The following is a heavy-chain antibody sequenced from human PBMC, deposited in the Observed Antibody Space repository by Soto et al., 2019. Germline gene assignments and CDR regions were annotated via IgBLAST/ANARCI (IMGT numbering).Heavy chain of an antibody. Sequence: QVQLVQSGAEVKKPGSSVKVSCKASGGTFSSYAISWVRQAPGQGLEWMGGIIPIFGTANYAQKFQGRVRXXAXEXXSTAYMELSSLRSEDTAVYYCARGGAVAAPEYFQHWGQGTLVTVSS. CDR1: GGTFSSYA. V-gene: IGHV1-69*12. D-gene: IGHD6-19*01. J-gene: IGHJ1*01. CDR3: ARGGAVAAPEYFQH. CDR2: IIPIFGTA.